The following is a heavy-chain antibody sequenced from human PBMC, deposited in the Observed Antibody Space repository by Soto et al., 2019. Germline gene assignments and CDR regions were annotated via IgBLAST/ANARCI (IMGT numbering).Heavy chain of an antibody. Sequence: QVQLQESGPGLVKPSQTLSLTCTVSGGSISSRGYYWSWIRQHPGKGLEWIGYIYYSGSTYYNPSLKSRVTISVDTSKNQFSLKLSSVTAADTAVYYCASSSGWYSRRSYFQHWGQGTLVTVSS. CDR2: IYYSGST. J-gene: IGHJ1*01. CDR1: GGSISSRGYY. V-gene: IGHV4-31*03. CDR3: ASSSGWYSRRSYFQH. D-gene: IGHD6-19*01.